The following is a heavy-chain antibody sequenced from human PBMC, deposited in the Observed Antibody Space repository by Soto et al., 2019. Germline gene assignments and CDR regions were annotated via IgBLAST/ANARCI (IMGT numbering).Heavy chain of an antibody. CDR3: ARGLRRQLLNWFDP. V-gene: IGHV4-59*01. CDR2: IYYIWST. D-gene: IGHD2-2*01. CDR1: GGSISSYY. J-gene: IGHJ5*02. Sequence: PSETLSLTCTVSGGSISSYYWSGVRQPPGKGLEWIGYIYYIWSTNYNPSLKSRVTISVDTSKNQFSLKLSSVTAADTAVYYCARGLRRQLLNWFDPWGQGTPVTVS.